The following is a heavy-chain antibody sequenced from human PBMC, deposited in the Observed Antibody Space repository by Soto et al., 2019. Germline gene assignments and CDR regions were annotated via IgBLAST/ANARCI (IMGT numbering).Heavy chain of an antibody. CDR1: GFSVTSDGVG. CDR3: ALLNDGDYTF. Sequence: QITFKESGPTLVKPKQTLALTCTFSGFSVTSDGVGVGWIRQPPGKALEWLAVIFWDDDKRYSPSLESRLSIARDTSKDQVFLTMNNMESVDTATYYCALLNDGDYTFWGQGTRVTVSS. V-gene: IGHV2-5*02. CDR2: IFWDDDK. J-gene: IGHJ4*02. D-gene: IGHD4-17*01.